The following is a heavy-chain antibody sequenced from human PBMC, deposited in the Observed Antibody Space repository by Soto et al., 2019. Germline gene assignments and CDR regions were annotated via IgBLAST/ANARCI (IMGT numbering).Heavy chain of an antibody. CDR2: TYYRSRWYN. V-gene: IGHV6-1*01. CDR1: GDSVSSNSAA. CDR3: AGTTSLQWYYMDV. D-gene: IGHD1-7*01. J-gene: IGHJ6*03. Sequence: QVQLQQSGPGLVRPSQTLSLTCAISGDSVSSNSAAWNWIRQSPSRGLEWLGRTYYRSRWYNDYAVAVKSRITVNPYTSKNQFSLHPNSVTPEDTAVYYCAGTTSLQWYYMDVWDKGTTVTVSS.